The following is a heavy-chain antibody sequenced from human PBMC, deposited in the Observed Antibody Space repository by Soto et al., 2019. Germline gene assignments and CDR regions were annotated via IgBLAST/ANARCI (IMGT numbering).Heavy chain of an antibody. CDR2: IIPLFGTA. J-gene: IGHJ4*02. V-gene: IGHV1-69*01. Sequence: QVQLEQSGAEVKQPASSVRVSCKTSGGTFSTYAINWVRQAPGQGLEWMGAIIPLFGTADYSQKFQGRVTITADESTSTACMELSSLRSDDSAVYFCAGPKGTYSSGYYYFDFWGQGTLVTVSS. D-gene: IGHD6-19*01. CDR1: GGTFSTYA. CDR3: AGPKGTYSSGYYYFDF.